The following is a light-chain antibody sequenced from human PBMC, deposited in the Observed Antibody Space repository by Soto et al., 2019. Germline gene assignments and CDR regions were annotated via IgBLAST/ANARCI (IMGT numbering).Light chain of an antibody. CDR3: QAYDYSLTAFV. V-gene: IGLV1-40*01. J-gene: IGLJ3*02. CDR1: NSNLGAGYD. Sequence: QSVLTQPPSVSGAPAQRVTISCTGNNSNLGAGYDVHWYQQLPGAAPKLVVFGNRNRPSGVPERFSGSKSGTSASLAITGLQAEDEADYYCQAYDYSLTAFVFGGGTKVTVL. CDR2: GNR.